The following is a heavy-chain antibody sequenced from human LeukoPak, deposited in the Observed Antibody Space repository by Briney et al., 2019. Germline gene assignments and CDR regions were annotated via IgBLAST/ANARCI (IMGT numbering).Heavy chain of an antibody. V-gene: IGHV3-30*02. CDR2: IRYDGSNK. D-gene: IGHD6-13*01. CDR3: AKANEYSSSWYVPGDY. Sequence: GGSLRLTCAASGFTFSSYGMHWVRQAPGKGLEWVAFIRYDGSNKYYADSVKGRFTISRDNSKNTLYLQMNSLRAEDTAVYYCAKANEYSSSWYVPGDYWGQGTLVTVSS. CDR1: GFTFSSYG. J-gene: IGHJ4*02.